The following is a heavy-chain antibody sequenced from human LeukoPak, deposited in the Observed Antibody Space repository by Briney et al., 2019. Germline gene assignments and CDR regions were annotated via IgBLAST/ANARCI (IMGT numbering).Heavy chain of an antibody. CDR2: ISAYNGNT. J-gene: IGHJ6*03. CDR3: ARDPRHRLVRFGEETYYYYMDV. D-gene: IGHD3-10*01. V-gene: IGHV1-18*01. Sequence: GASVKVSCKASGYTFTNYGINWVRQAPGQGLEWMGWISAYNGNTNNAQKFQGRVTMTRDTSTSIAYMELRSLRSDDTAVYYCARDPRHRLVRFGEETYYYYMDVWGKGTTVTISS. CDR1: GYTFTNYG.